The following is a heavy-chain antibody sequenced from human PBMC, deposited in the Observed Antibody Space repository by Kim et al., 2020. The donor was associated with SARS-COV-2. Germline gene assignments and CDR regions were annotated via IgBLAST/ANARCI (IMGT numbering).Heavy chain of an antibody. D-gene: IGHD1-26*01. CDR2: IFPGNGNT. J-gene: IGHJ4*02. CDR3: ASRPSGTYYD. V-gene: IGHV1-3*03. CDR1: GYRFTSEP. Sequence: ASVKVSCQTSGYRFTSEPIHWVRQAPGQRFECMGWIFPGNGNTRYSHGFQGRVTITMDTSTSTAYMELRSLTSEDTGMYYCASRPSGTYYDWGQGTLVTV.